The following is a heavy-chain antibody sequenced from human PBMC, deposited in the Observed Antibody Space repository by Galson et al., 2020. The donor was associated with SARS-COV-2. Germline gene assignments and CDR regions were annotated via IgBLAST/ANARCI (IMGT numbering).Heavy chain of an antibody. V-gene: IGHV3-15*01. CDR2: ITDGGTT. J-gene: IGHJ6*02. CDR1: GFTFSDSW. D-gene: IGHD2-15*01. Sequence: GGSLRLSCAASGFTFSDSWMSWVRQAPGKGLEWVGRITDGGTTDYAAPVKGRFTISRDDSKNTLYLQMNSLKTEDTAPYYCTRCSWNYYYYGMDVWGQGTTVTVSS. CDR3: TRCSWNYYYYGMDV.